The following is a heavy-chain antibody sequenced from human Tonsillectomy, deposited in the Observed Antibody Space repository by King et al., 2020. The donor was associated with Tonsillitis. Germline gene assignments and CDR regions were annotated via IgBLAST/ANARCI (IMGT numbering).Heavy chain of an antibody. CDR1: GGSIGGFY. Sequence: QLQESGPGLVQPSETLSLTCTVSGGSIGGFYWSWIRQTPLKEVEWIGYIYSDGTTNYNPSLKSRVTISLDTSKDQFYLRLNSVTAADTAVYFCARHNIQPDYSFDSWGQGTLVTVSS. V-gene: IGHV4-59*08. D-gene: IGHD5-12*01. CDR2: IYSDGTT. J-gene: IGHJ4*02. CDR3: ARHNIQPDYSFDS.